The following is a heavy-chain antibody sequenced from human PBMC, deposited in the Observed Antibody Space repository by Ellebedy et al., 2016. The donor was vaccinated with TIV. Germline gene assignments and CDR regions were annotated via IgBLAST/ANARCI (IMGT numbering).Heavy chain of an antibody. CDR1: GGSISSGGYY. Sequence: SETLSLXXTVSGGSISSGGYYWSWIRQHPGKGLEWIGYIYYSGSTYYNPSLKSRVTISVDTSKNQFSLKLSSVTAADTAVYYCARYYYDSSGSDFDYWGQGTLVTVSS. J-gene: IGHJ4*02. V-gene: IGHV4-31*03. CDR2: IYYSGST. D-gene: IGHD3-22*01. CDR3: ARYYYDSSGSDFDY.